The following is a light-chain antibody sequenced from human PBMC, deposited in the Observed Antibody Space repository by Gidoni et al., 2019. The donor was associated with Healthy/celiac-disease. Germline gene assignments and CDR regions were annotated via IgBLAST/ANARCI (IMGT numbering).Light chain of an antibody. CDR2: AAS. Sequence: AIRMTPSPSSFSASTGDRVTITCRASQGISSYLAWYQQKPGKAPKLLIYAASTWQSGVPSRFSGSGSGTDFTLTISCLQSEDFATYYCQQYDSYPLTFGGGTKVEIK. V-gene: IGKV1-8*01. J-gene: IGKJ4*01. CDR3: QQYDSYPLT. CDR1: QGISSY.